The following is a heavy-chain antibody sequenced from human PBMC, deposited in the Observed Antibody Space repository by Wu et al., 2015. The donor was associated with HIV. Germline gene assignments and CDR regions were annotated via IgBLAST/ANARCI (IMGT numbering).Heavy chain of an antibody. CDR3: AREQGTETTGHFDY. Sequence: QVQLVQSGAEMKRPGASVMISCKTSGYTFTTYPIHWVRQVPGQGLEWMGILNPGGSHPTYALKFEDRVTMTKDMSTSTVYMQLDSLTSEDTTMYYCAREQGTETTGHFDYWGQGTLITVSS. CDR1: GYTFTTYP. V-gene: IGHV1-46*01. D-gene: IGHD4-17*01. J-gene: IGHJ4*02. CDR2: LNPGGSHP.